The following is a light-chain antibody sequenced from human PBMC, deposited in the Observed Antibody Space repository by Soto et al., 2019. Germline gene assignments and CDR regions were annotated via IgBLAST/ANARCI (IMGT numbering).Light chain of an antibody. CDR1: QSVSSN. CDR3: QRCCWEPFTVT. V-gene: IGKV3-15*01. CDR2: DAS. Sequence: EIVMTQPPATLAVSPGERATLSCRASQSVSSNLAWYQQKPGQAPRLLIYDASTRANGIPARFSGSGSGTEYTITISSLESGDSGVYYCQRCCWEPFTVTFGGGTKVEIK. J-gene: IGKJ4*01.